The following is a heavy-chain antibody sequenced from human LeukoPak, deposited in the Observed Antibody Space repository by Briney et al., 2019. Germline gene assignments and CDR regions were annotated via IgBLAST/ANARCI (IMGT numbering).Heavy chain of an antibody. CDR2: ISGSGGST. Sequence: GGSLRLSCAASGFTFSSYAMSWVRQAPGKGLEWVSAISGSGGSTYYADSVKGRFSISKDNSKNTLYLQMNSLRAEDTAVYYCAKDTPRSGSSWYFSLPANYYYGMDVWGQGTTVTVSS. CDR1: GFTFSSYA. CDR3: AKDTPRSGSSWYFSLPANYYYGMDV. D-gene: IGHD6-13*01. V-gene: IGHV3-23*01. J-gene: IGHJ6*02.